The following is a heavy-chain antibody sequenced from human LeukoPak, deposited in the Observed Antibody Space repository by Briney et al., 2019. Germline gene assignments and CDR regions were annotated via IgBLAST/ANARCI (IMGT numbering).Heavy chain of an antibody. J-gene: IGHJ4*02. CDR1: GYTFTSYG. V-gene: IGHV1-18*01. Sequence: GASVKVSCKASGYTFTSYGISWLRQAPGQGLEWMGWISAYNGNTNYAQKLQGRVTMATDTSTSTAYMELRSLRSDDTAVYYCARDRVYSSSWYPIYYFDYWGQGTLVTVSS. CDR2: ISAYNGNT. CDR3: ARDRVYSSSWYPIYYFDY. D-gene: IGHD6-13*01.